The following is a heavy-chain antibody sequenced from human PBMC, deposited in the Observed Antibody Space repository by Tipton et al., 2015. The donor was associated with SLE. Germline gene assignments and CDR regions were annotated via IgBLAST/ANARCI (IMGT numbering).Heavy chain of an antibody. V-gene: IGHV4-59*12. Sequence: TLSLTCTVSGGSISSYYWSWIRQPPGKGLEWIGYVYYSGNTLYNPSLRSRVTMSLDTSKNQFSLKLRSLTAADSAMYFCARMDYSQFQLLYFESWGQGILVTVSS. CDR3: ARMDYSQFQLLYFES. J-gene: IGHJ4*02. CDR2: VYYSGNT. CDR1: GGSISSYY. D-gene: IGHD4-11*01.